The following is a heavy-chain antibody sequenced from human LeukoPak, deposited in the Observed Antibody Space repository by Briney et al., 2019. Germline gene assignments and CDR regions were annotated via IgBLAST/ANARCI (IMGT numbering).Heavy chain of an antibody. Sequence: ASVKVSCKASGYTFTSYGISWVRQAPGQGLEWMGWISAYNGNTNYVQKLQGRVTMTTDTSTSTAYMELRSLRSDDTAVYYCARGVFDIVVVPAASPFDYWGQGTLVTVSS. CDR2: ISAYNGNT. CDR3: ARGVFDIVVVPAASPFDY. CDR1: GYTFTSYG. D-gene: IGHD2-2*01. J-gene: IGHJ4*02. V-gene: IGHV1-18*01.